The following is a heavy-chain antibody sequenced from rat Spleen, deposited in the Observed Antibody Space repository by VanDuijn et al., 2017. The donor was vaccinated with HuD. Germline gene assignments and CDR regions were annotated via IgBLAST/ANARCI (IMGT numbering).Heavy chain of an antibody. V-gene: IGHV5-19*01. Sequence: EVQLVESGGGLVQPGRSLKLSCAASGFTFSNYGMHWIRQAPTKGLEWVASISPSGGSTYYPDSVKGRFTISRDNAKSTLYLQMNSLRSEDTATYYCTRGLRYFDYWGQGVMVTVSS. CDR2: ISPSGGST. D-gene: IGHD1-11*01. J-gene: IGHJ2*01. CDR1: GFTFSNYG. CDR3: TRGLRYFDY.